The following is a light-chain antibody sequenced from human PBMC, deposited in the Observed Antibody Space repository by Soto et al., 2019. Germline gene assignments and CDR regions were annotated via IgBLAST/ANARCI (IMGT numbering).Light chain of an antibody. CDR1: QSVSNN. Sequence: EIVMTQSPATLSVSPGERATLSCRASQSVSNNLAWYQQKPGQAPRLLIYSASTRATGFPARFSGSGSGTEFTLTISSLQSEDFAVYYCQQYNNWPITFGQGTRLEIK. CDR2: SAS. V-gene: IGKV3-15*01. J-gene: IGKJ5*01. CDR3: QQYNNWPIT.